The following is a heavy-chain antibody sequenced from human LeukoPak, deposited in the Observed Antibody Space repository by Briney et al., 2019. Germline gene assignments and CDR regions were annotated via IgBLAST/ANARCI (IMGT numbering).Heavy chain of an antibody. D-gene: IGHD3-22*01. Sequence: SETLSLTCAVYGGSFSGYYWSWIRQPPGKGLEWIGEINHSGSTNYNPSLKSRVTISVDTSKNQFSLKLSPVTAADTAVYYCARGRATYYYDSSGYYYFDYWGQGTLVTVSS. CDR3: ARGRATYYYDSSGYYYFDY. CDR1: GGSFSGYY. CDR2: INHSGST. J-gene: IGHJ4*02. V-gene: IGHV4-34*01.